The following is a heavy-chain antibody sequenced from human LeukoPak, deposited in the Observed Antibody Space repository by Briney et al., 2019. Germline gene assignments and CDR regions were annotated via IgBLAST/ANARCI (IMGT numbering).Heavy chain of an antibody. D-gene: IGHD4-23*01. CDR2: IGDDDTNA. CDR3: ARDQVRDDYGGIDDAFDI. CDR1: GFTFSRYW. Sequence: PGGSLRLSCVISGFTFSRYWMHWVRQVPGEGLVWVSRIGDDDTNAIYADFVKGRFTISRDNAKNSLYLQMNSLRAEDTAVYYCARDQVRDDYGGIDDAFDIWGQGTMVTVSS. V-gene: IGHV3-74*01. J-gene: IGHJ3*02.